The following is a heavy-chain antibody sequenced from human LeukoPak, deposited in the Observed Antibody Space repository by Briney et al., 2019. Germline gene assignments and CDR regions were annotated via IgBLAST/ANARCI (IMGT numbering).Heavy chain of an antibody. CDR3: ARDYSYDSSGPDAFDI. J-gene: IGHJ3*02. D-gene: IGHD3-22*01. CDR1: GFTFSSYG. V-gene: IGHV3-30*03. CDR2: ISYDGSNK. Sequence: GGSLRLSCAASGFTFSSYGMRWVRQAPGKGLEWVAVISYDGSNKYYADSVKGRFTISRDNSKNTLYLQMNSLRAEDTAVYYCARDYSYDSSGPDAFDISGQGTMVTVSS.